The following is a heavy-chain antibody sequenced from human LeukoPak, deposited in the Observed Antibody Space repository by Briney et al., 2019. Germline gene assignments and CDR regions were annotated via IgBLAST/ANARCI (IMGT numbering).Heavy chain of an antibody. J-gene: IGHJ5*02. CDR1: GYTFTSYD. V-gene: IGHV1-8*01. D-gene: IGHD6-19*01. CDR3: ARYSSGWYTNWFDP. Sequence: ASVKVSCKASGYTFTSYDINWVRQATGQGLEWMGWMNPNGGNTGYAQKFQGRVTMTRNTSISTAYMELSSLRSEDTAVYYCARYSSGWYTNWFDPWGQGTLVTVSS. CDR2: MNPNGGNT.